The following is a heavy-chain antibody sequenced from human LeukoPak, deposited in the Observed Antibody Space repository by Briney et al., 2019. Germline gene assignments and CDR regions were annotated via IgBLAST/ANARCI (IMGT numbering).Heavy chain of an antibody. V-gene: IGHV3-30*02. CDR1: GFTFYSHG. CDR2: IRYDGSDK. Sequence: GGSLRLSCATSGFTFYSHGMHWVRQAPGKGLEWVTFIRYDGSDKYYVDSVKGRFTVSRDNSKNTLYLQLTSLATEDTALYYCVKDHFNSSSWSPFDHWGQGTLVTVSS. J-gene: IGHJ4*02. D-gene: IGHD6-13*01. CDR3: VKDHFNSSSWSPFDH.